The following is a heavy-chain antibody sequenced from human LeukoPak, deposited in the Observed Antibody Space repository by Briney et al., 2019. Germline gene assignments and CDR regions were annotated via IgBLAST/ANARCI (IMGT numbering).Heavy chain of an antibody. CDR3: ARGRGIQLWLRYWFDP. D-gene: IGHD5-18*01. CDR2: VHNNVNT. Sequence: SETLSLTCTVSGDSISSYYWSWIRLAPGKGREWIGNVHNNVNTNYNPALKSRVTISVDTSKNQFSLKLSSVTAADTAVYYCARGRGIQLWLRYWFDPWGQGTLVTVSS. J-gene: IGHJ5*02. V-gene: IGHV4-59*12. CDR1: GDSISSYY.